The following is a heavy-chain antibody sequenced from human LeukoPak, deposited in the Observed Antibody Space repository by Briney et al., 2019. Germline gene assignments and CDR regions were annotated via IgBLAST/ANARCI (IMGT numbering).Heavy chain of an antibody. D-gene: IGHD3-22*01. J-gene: IGHJ4*02. CDR2: IIPILGIA. CDR3: ARGVPYYYDSSYDY. V-gene: IGHV1-69*04. CDR1: GGTFSSYA. Sequence: SVTVSCKASGGTFSSYAISWVRQAPGQGLEWMGRIIPILGIANYAQKFQGRVTITADKSTSTAYMELSSLRSEDTAVYYCARGVPYYYDSSYDYWGQGTLVTVSS.